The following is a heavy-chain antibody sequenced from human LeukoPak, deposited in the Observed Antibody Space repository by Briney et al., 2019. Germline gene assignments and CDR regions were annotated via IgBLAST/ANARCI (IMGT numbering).Heavy chain of an antibody. J-gene: IGHJ1*01. Sequence: TGGSLRLSCAASGFTFSSYAMHWVRQAPGKGLEWVAVISYDGSNKYYADSVKGRFTIFRDNSKNTLYLQMNSLRAEDTAVYYCAVTSSWYPFGHWGQGTLVTVSS. D-gene: IGHD6-13*01. CDR1: GFTFSSYA. V-gene: IGHV3-30*04. CDR3: AVTSSWYPFGH. CDR2: ISYDGSNK.